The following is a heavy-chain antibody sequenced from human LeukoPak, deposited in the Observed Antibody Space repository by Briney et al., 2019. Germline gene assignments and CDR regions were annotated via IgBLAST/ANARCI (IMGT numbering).Heavy chain of an antibody. Sequence: PSETLSLTCAVYGGSFSGYYWSWIRQPPGKGLEWIGEINHSGSTNYNPSLKSRVTISVDTSKNQFSLKLSSVTAADTAVYYCARSLNDYSNFFYFDYWGQGTLVTVSS. D-gene: IGHD4-11*01. CDR2: INHSGST. CDR1: GGSFSGYY. J-gene: IGHJ4*02. CDR3: ARSLNDYSNFFYFDY. V-gene: IGHV4-34*01.